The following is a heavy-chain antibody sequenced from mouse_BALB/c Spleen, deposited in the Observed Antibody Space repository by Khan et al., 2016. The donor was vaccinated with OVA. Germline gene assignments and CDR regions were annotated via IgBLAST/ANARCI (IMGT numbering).Heavy chain of an antibody. V-gene: IGHV3-2*02. CDR1: GYSITSDYA. Sequence: EVQLQESGPGLVKPSQSLSLTCTVTGYSITSDYAWNWIRQFPGNKLEWMGYISYSGSTSYNPSLKSRISITRDTSKNQFFLQLNSVTTEDTATYYSARTARIKYWGQGTTLTVSS. CDR2: ISYSGST. CDR3: ARTARIKY. D-gene: IGHD1-2*01. J-gene: IGHJ2*01.